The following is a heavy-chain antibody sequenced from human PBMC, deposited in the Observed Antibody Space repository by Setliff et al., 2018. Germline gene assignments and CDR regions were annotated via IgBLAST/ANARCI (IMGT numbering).Heavy chain of an antibody. Sequence: ASVKVSCKASGYTLTSYAMNWVRQAPGQGLEWMGWINTNTGNPTYAQGFTGRFVFSLDTSVSTAYLQISSLKAEDTAVYYCASSAKAARPGYYYYYMDVWGKETTVTVSS. V-gene: IGHV7-4-1*02. CDR3: ASSAKAARPGYYYYYMDV. D-gene: IGHD6-6*01. J-gene: IGHJ6*03. CDR2: INTNTGNP. CDR1: GYTLTSYA.